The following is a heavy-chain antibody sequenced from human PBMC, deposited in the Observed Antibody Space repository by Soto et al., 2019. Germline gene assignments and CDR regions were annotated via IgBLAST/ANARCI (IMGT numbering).Heavy chain of an antibody. V-gene: IGHV4-31*03. CDR3: ARATGAPPYYYYYIDA. J-gene: IGHJ6*03. CDR2: IYYSGST. Sequence: QVQLQESGPGLVKASQTLSLTCTVSGGSISSGGYYWSWIRQHPGKGLEWIGYIYYSGSTYYNPSLKSRVTISVDTSKNQFSLKRSSVTAADTAVYYCARATGAPPYYYYYIDAWGKGTTVTVSS. CDR1: GGSISSGGYY.